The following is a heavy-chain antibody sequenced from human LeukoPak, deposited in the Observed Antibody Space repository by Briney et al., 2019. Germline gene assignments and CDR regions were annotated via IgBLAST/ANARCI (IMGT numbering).Heavy chain of an antibody. J-gene: IGHJ4*02. CDR3: AIYCRGGGICRFDD. V-gene: IGHV3-7*05. Sequence: GGSLRLSCAASGITLSGLWMSWVRQAPGKGLQWVANIKVDGSETIYVDSVKGRFTISRDNARNSVYLQMNSLRAEVTAVYYCAIYCRGGGICRFDDWGQGIPVTVSS. CDR2: IKVDGSET. CDR1: GITLSGLW. D-gene: IGHD2-15*01.